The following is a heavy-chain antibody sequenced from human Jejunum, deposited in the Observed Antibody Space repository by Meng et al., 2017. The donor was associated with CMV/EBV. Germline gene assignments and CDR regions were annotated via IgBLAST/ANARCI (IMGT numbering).Heavy chain of an antibody. CDR2: IYSRGGT. J-gene: IGHJ4*02. Sequence: CTVSGGSISPYYWGWLRQPPGKGLGWIGYIYSRGGTNYNPSLKSRLTISVDTSKNQFSLRLTPVTAADAAVYYCARGGYNRPLDYWGQGALVTVSS. CDR1: GGSISPYY. CDR3: ARGGYNRPLDY. D-gene: IGHD6-25*01. V-gene: IGHV4-59*01.